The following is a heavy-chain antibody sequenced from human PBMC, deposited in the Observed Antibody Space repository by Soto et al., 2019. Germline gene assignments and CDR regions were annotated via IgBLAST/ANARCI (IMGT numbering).Heavy chain of an antibody. CDR1: GYTFTSYG. V-gene: IGHV1-46*01. CDR2: ISPSSGST. J-gene: IGHJ4*02. D-gene: IGHD4-17*01. Sequence: ASVKVSCKASGYTFTSYGISWVRQAPGQGLEWMGIISPSSGSTSYAQKFQGRVTMTRDTSTSTVYMELSSLRSEDTAVYYCARSPHDYGFDYWGQGTLVTVSS. CDR3: ARSPHDYGFDY.